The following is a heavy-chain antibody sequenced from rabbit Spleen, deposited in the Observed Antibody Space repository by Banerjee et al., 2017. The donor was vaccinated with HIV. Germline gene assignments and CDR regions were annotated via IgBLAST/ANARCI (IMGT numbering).Heavy chain of an antibody. D-gene: IGHD1-1*01. Sequence: QSLEESGGDLVKPGASLTLTCTASGVSFSDKDVMCWVRQAPGKGLEWIGCINTSTGSARYATWAKGRFTVSRTSSTTVTLQMTSLTATDTATYFCARDLPDVIGWNLDLWGPGTLAPS. CDR3: ARDLPDVIGWNLDL. CDR2: INTSTGSA. V-gene: IGHV1S40*01. J-gene: IGHJ4*01. CDR1: GVSFSDKDV.